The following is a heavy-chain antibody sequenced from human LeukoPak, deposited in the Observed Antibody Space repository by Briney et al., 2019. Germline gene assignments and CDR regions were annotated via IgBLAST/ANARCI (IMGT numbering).Heavy chain of an antibody. V-gene: IGHV3-30*18. CDR1: GFTFSSCD. Sequence: PGGSLRLSCAASGFTFSSCDMHWVRQAPGKGLDWVAVISYDGSNKYYIDSVKGRFTVSRDNSKNTLYLQMNNVRAEDTAVYYCAKRALEFSSSSHYFDYWGQGTLVTASS. CDR3: AKRALEFSSSSHYFDY. D-gene: IGHD6-6*01. J-gene: IGHJ4*02. CDR2: ISYDGSNK.